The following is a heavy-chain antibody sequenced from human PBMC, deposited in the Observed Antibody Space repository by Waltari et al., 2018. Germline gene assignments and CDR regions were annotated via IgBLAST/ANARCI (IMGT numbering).Heavy chain of an antibody. CDR1: GFTVSSNY. CDR2: MYDDAST. V-gene: IGHV3-53*01. D-gene: IGHD6-13*01. Sequence: EVQLVESGGGLIQPGGSLRLSCAASGFTVSSNYMSWVRQAPGKGLEWVSLMYDDASTYSADSVKGLFSVSRDNSRSTLYLQMNSLRAEDTAVYYCARDNSPYGMDVWGQGTAVTVSS. J-gene: IGHJ6*02. CDR3: ARDNSPYGMDV.